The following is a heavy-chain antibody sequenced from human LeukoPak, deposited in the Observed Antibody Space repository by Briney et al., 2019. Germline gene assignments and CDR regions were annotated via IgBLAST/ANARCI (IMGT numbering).Heavy chain of an antibody. CDR2: IIPIFGTA. CDR3: ARIQDYGDPGDAFDI. V-gene: IGHV1-69*06. Sequence: AASVKASFKASGGPFSSYAISWGRPAPGQGLEWMGGIIPIFGTANYAQKFQGRVTITADKSTSTAYMELSSLRSEDTAVYYCARIQDYGDPGDAFDIWGQGTMVTVSS. D-gene: IGHD4-17*01. J-gene: IGHJ3*02. CDR1: GGPFSSYA.